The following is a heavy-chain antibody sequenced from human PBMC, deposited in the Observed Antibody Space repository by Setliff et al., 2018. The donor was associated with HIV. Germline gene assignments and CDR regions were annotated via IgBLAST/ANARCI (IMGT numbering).Heavy chain of an antibody. J-gene: IGHJ4*02. CDR2: ISSSSSTI. D-gene: IGHD6-13*01. CDR1: GFTFSSYS. V-gene: IGHV3-48*04. CDR3: ARVSRAEGLH. Sequence: LRLSCAASGFTFSSYSMNWVRQAPGKGLEWVSYISSSSSTIYYADSVKGRFTISRDNAKNSLYLQMNSLRAEDTAVYYCARVSRAEGLHWGQGTLVTVSS.